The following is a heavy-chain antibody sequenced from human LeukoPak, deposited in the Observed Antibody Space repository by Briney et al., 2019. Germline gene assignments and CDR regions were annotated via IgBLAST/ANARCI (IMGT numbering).Heavy chain of an antibody. D-gene: IGHD6-13*01. J-gene: IGHJ4*01. CDR3: ATRGLAAAGYDY. V-gene: IGHV3-21*01. CDR2: ISSSSSYI. Sequence: GGPLRLSCAASGFTFSSYSMNWVRQAPGKGLEWVSSISSSSSYIYYADSVKGRFTISRDNAKNSLYLQMNSLRAEDTAVYYCATRGLAAAGYDYWGQGTLVTVSS. CDR1: GFTFSSYS.